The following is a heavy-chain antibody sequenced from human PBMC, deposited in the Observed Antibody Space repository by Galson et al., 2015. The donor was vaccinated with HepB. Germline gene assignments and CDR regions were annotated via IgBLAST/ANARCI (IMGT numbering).Heavy chain of an antibody. D-gene: IGHD3-3*01. CDR3: ARDRRTTIFGVVTHDAFDY. Sequence: SLRLSCAASGFTVSSNYMSWVRQAPGKGLEWVSVIYSGGSTYYADSVKGRFTISRDNSKNTLYLQMNSLRAEDTAVYYCARDRRTTIFGVVTHDAFDYWGQGTLVTVSS. CDR2: IYSGGST. V-gene: IGHV3-66*01. J-gene: IGHJ4*02. CDR1: GFTVSSNY.